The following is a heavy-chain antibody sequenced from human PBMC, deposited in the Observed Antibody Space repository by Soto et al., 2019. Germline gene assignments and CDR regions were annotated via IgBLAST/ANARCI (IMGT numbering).Heavy chain of an antibody. CDR3: ARQGLATSSRHRDYYYYGMDV. V-gene: IGHV5-51*01. D-gene: IGHD6-13*01. Sequence: LKISCKGSGYSFTSYWIGWVRQMPGKGLEWMGIIYPGDSDTRYSPSFQGQVTISADKSISTAYLQWSSLKASDTAMYYCARQGLATSSRHRDYYYYGMDVWGQGTTVTVSS. CDR2: IYPGDSDT. CDR1: GYSFTSYW. J-gene: IGHJ6*02.